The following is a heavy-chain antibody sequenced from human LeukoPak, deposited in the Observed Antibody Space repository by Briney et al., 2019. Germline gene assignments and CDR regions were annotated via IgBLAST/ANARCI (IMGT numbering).Heavy chain of an antibody. D-gene: IGHD3-22*01. J-gene: IGHJ4*02. CDR3: TKYRYSYDVTGYSYFDY. Sequence: PGGSLRLSCTASGLSFRNAWMSWVRQAPGKGLEWVGRIISRTSGGATDYAAPVRGRFTISRDDSQNTLYLQMNSLKTEDTAVYYCTKYRYSYDVTGYSYFDYWGQGIPVTVSS. CDR2: IISRTSGGAT. CDR1: GLSFRNAW. V-gene: IGHV3-15*01.